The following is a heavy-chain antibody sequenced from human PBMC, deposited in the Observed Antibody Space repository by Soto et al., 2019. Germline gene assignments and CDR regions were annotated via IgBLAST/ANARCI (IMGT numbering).Heavy chain of an antibody. J-gene: IGHJ6*02. D-gene: IGHD3-10*01. CDR3: ARCKKVRGAISHNYYGMDV. CDR2: INHSGST. V-gene: IGHV4-34*01. Sequence: RQPLGKKMECIGEINHSGSTNYNPSLKSRVTISLDTSKNQFSLKLSSVTAADTAVYYCARCKKVRGAISHNYYGMDVWCQWNTVT.